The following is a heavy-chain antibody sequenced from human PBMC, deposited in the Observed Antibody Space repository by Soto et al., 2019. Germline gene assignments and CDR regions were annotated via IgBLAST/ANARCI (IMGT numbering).Heavy chain of an antibody. Sequence: QVQLQESAPGLVKPSETLSLTCTVSGGSISSYYWSWIRQPPGKGLEWIGYIYYSGSTNYNPSRTSRVTIAVDASKNQCALELSSVTAADTAVYYCARGLLRRYYYGMDVWGQGTTVTVSS. J-gene: IGHJ6*02. CDR2: IYYSGST. CDR1: GGSISSYY. D-gene: IGHD3-22*01. CDR3: ARGLLRRYYYGMDV. V-gene: IGHV4-59*01.